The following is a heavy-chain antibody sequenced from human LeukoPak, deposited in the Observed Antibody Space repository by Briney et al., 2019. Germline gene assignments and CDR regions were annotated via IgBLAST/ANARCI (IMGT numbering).Heavy chain of an antibody. CDR3: ARHRSYMDV. CDR2: IYYSGST. CDR1: GGSISNKY. V-gene: IGHV4-59*08. J-gene: IGHJ6*03. Sequence: PSETLSLTCTVSGGSISNKYWSWIRQPPGKGLEWIGYIYYSGSTNYNPSLKSRVTILVDTSKNQFSLKLSSVTAADTAVYYCARHRSYMDVWGKGTTVTVSS. D-gene: IGHD3-10*01.